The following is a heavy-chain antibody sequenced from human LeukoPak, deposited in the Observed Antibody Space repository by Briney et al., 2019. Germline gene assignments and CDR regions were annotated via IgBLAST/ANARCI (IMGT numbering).Heavy chain of an antibody. D-gene: IGHD4/OR15-4a*01. J-gene: IGHJ6*03. CDR2: ISRSSSTI. V-gene: IGHV3-48*01. Sequence: GGSLRHSCAASGLTFSSGAMNWVRQAPGKGLEWVSYISRSSSTIYYADSVKGRFTISRDNAKNSLYLQMNSLRAEDTAVYYCARDGLVLWSQEKYYYYYYKDVRGKGTTVTVSS. CDR1: GLTFSSGA. CDR3: ARDGLVLWSQEKYYYYYYKDV.